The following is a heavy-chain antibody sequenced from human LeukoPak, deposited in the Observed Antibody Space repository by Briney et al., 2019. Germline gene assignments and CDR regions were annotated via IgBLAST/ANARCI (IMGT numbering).Heavy chain of an antibody. CDR3: ARGEVGAIALWGG. V-gene: IGHV3-30*02. J-gene: IGHJ4*02. Sequence: GGSLRLSCAASGFTFSSYGMHWVRQAPGKGLEWVAFIRYDGSNKYYADSVKGRFTISRDNSKNTLYLQMNSLRAEDTAVYYCARGEVGAIALWGGWGQGTLVTVSS. CDR2: IRYDGSNK. D-gene: IGHD1-26*01. CDR1: GFTFSSYG.